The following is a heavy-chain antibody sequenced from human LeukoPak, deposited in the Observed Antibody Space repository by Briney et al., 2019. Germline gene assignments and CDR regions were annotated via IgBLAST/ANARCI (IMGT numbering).Heavy chain of an antibody. CDR3: ARGAWGITFGGVIVGNWFDP. V-gene: IGHV4-34*01. CDR1: GGSFSSYY. D-gene: IGHD3-16*02. J-gene: IGHJ5*02. Sequence: SETLSLTCAVYGGSFSSYYWSWIRQPPGKGLEWIGEINHSGSTNYNPSLKSRVTISVDTSKNQFSLKLSSVTAADTAVYYCARGAWGITFGGVIVGNWFDPWGQGTLVTVSS. CDR2: INHSGST.